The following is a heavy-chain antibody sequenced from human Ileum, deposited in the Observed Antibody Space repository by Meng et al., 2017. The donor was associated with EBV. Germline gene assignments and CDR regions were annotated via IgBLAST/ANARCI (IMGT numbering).Heavy chain of an antibody. D-gene: IGHD3-10*01. V-gene: IGHV4-4*01. Sequence: VLLQVLGPGVEQPAAPQALTYAGSGASVSGSDWWSWVRQPPGKELEWIVKFYHDGATNYHPSLRSRITISSDKSKNEVILHLNSLTAADTAVYFCSGSSPIVRGRDYWGQGTLVTVSS. CDR2: FYHDGAT. J-gene: IGHJ4*02. CDR1: GASVSGSDW. CDR3: SGSSPIVRGRDY.